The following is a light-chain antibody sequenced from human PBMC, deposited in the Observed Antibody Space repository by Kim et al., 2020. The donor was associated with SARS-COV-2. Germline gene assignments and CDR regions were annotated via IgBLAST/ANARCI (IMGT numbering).Light chain of an antibody. Sequence: GKPVTITCTRNSGTMGSTYGQWNRQRPGGAHTTVIYEDDQRPSVVPDRISGSIDSSSNSASLTISGLKTEDEADYYCQSYGDTNQVFGGGTQLTVL. CDR2: EDD. CDR1: SGTMGSTY. CDR3: QSYGDTNQV. J-gene: IGLJ2*01. V-gene: IGLV6-57*03.